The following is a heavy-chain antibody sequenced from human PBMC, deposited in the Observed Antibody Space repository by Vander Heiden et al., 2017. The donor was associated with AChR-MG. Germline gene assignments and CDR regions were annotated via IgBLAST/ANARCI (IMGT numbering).Heavy chain of an antibody. CDR3: ARRQAFPRPISRGAFDV. D-gene: IGHD3-10*01. CDR2: MYYTGGT. CDR1: GGPICNITYH. V-gene: IGHV4-39*01. J-gene: IGHJ3*01. Sequence: QVHLLESGPGLVRPSETLSRPCTVSGGPICNITYHLGWLRQLPGQGLEWIGSMYYTGGTYYNPSLKTRVTISIDISRNQFSLQLTSVTAADTAVYFCARRQAFPRPISRGAFDVWGPGTTVNVSS.